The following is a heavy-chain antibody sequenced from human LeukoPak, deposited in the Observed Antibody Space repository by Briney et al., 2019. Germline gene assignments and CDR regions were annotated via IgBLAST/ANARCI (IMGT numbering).Heavy chain of an antibody. Sequence: SETLSLTCTVSGGSISSYYWSWLRQPPGKGLEWIAYIFHTGNSNYNPSLKGRVTISVDTSKNQFSLKVNSVTAADTAMYYCARHPFSDGFDIWGQGTMVTVSS. J-gene: IGHJ3*02. CDR1: GGSISSYY. CDR2: IFHTGNS. CDR3: ARHPFSDGFDI. V-gene: IGHV4-59*08.